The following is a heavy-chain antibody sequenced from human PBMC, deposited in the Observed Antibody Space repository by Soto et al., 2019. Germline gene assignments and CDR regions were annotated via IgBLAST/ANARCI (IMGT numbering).Heavy chain of an antibody. CDR1: GFTFNHNA. CDR3: ARDGQQQAPYALDV. J-gene: IGHJ6*02. V-gene: IGHV3-33*01. D-gene: IGHD6-13*01. CDR2: IWYDGSEK. Sequence: QVQLVESGGGVVQPGRSLRLSCAASGFTFNHNAMHWVRQAAGKGLEWVAQIWYDGSEKYYTDSVKGRFTISRDNFKNTVFQQMDSLRVEDTAVYYCARDGQQQAPYALDVWGQGTTVIVSS.